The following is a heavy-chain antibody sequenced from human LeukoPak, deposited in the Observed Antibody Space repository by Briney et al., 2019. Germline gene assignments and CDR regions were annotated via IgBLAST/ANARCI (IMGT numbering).Heavy chain of an antibody. CDR1: GFTFNSYA. D-gene: IGHD3-3*01. J-gene: IGHJ4*02. Sequence: PGGSLRLSCGASGFTFNSYAMHWVRQAPGKGLEWVAVISYDGSNKYYADSVRGRFTISRDNFKNTLYLQMNSLRAEDTAKYYCARSQMEWLSYFDYWGQGTLVTVSS. V-gene: IGHV3-30*01. CDR2: ISYDGSNK. CDR3: ARSQMEWLSYFDY.